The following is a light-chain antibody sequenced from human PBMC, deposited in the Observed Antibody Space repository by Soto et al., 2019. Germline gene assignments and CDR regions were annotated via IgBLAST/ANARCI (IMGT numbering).Light chain of an antibody. CDR2: TAS. CDR1: QSISSH. CDR3: QQYDSYSWT. J-gene: IGKJ1*01. Sequence: DIQMTQSPSSLSASVGDRVNITCRASQSISSHLNWYQQKPGKAPNLLMYTASNLQSGVPSRFSGSGSGTDFTLTISSLQPEDFATYSCQQYDSYSWTFGQGNKVDIK. V-gene: IGKV1-39*01.